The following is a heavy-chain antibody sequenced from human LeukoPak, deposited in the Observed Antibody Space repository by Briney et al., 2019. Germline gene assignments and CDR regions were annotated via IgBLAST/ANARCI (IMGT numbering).Heavy chain of an antibody. J-gene: IGHJ4*02. D-gene: IGHD3-16*02. V-gene: IGHV3-48*03. Sequence: PGGALRLSCAASGVTFRSYEMNWGRQGPGKGVVWFSFITIIGDSISYSAPVKGRFTISTDNATISLFLQMNSLRAEDTAVYYCAISDARFMLSWGQGTLVTVSS. CDR1: GVTFRSYE. CDR2: ITIIGDSI. CDR3: AISDARFMLS.